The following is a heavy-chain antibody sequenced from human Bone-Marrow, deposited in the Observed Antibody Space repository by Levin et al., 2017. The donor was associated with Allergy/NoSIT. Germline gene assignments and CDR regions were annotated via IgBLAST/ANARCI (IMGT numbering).Heavy chain of an antibody. CDR2: ITAGGGST. V-gene: IGHV3-23*01. J-gene: IGHJ3*02. CDR1: GVTFSIYA. D-gene: IGHD4-17*01. Sequence: AGGSLRLSCAASGVTFSIYAVTWVRQAPGKGLEWVSSITAGGGSTFYADSVKGRFTISRDNSKSTVFLQMNSPRAEDTAVYYCAKDPNGDYVGAFDMWGQGTMVTVSS. CDR3: AKDPNGDYVGAFDM.